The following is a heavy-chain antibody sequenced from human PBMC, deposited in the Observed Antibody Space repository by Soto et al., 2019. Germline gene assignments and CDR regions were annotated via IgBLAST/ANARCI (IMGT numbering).Heavy chain of an antibody. CDR1: GGSSSGYY. CDR3: AFREWLGYYGMDV. D-gene: IGHD3-3*01. V-gene: IGHV4-34*01. CDR2: INHTGSP. J-gene: IGHJ6*02. Sequence: PSETLSLTCAVYGGSSSGYYWSGFRQPPGKGLEWMGEINHTGSPNHNPSPKSRVTTSADTSKKQLSMKLSSVTAADTDVYYCAFREWLGYYGMDVWGQGTTVTV.